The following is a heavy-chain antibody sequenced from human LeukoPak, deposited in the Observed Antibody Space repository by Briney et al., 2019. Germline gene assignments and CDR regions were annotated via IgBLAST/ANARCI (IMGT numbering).Heavy chain of an antibody. CDR1: GGSISSYY. CDR3: ARGAGNYYFYGMDV. CDR2: IYHSGST. J-gene: IGHJ6*02. V-gene: IGHV4-59*01. Sequence: SETLSLTCTVSGGSISSYYWSWIRQPPGKGLEWIGHIYHSGSTNYNPSLKSRVTVSVDTSKNQFSLKLSSVTAADTAVYYCARGAGNYYFYGMDVWGQGTTVTVSS.